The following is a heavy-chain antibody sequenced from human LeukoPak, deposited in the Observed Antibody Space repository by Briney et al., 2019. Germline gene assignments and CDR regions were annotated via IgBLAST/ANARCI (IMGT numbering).Heavy chain of an antibody. J-gene: IGHJ4*02. CDR1: GSSFTSYW. V-gene: IGHV5-51*01. CDR2: IYPGDSDI. Sequence: GESLKISCWVSGSSFTSYWIGWVRQMPGKGLEWMGIIYPGDSDIRYSPSFQGQVTISADKSISAAYLQCSSLRASDTAIYYCARHLLTPGGCYYFDCWGQGTMVTVSS. D-gene: IGHD1-26*01. CDR3: ARHLLTPGGCYYFDC.